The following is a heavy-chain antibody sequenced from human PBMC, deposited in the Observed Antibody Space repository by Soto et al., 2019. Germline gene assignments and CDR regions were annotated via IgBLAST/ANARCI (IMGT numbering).Heavy chain of an antibody. CDR3: ARGYLGDFGGTGGYYYYYMDG. V-gene: IGHV4-59*08. Sequence: SETLSLTCTVSGGSISRYYWSWIRQPPGKGLEWIGYIYYSGSTNYNPSLKSRVTISVDTSKNQFSLKLSSVTAADTAVYYCARGYLGDFGGTGGYYYYYMDGWGKGTTVTVSS. D-gene: IGHD3-3*01. J-gene: IGHJ6*03. CDR2: IYYSGST. CDR1: GGSISRYY.